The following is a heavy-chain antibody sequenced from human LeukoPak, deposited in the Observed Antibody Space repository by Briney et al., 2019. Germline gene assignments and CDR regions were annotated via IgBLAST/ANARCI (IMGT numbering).Heavy chain of an antibody. CDR1: GGTFSSYA. V-gene: IGHV1-69*05. D-gene: IGHD3-22*01. Sequence: ASVKVSCKASGGTFSSYAISWVRQAPGQGLEWMGGIIPIFGTANYAQKFQGRVTITTDESTSTAYMGLSSLRSEDTAVYYCARAWGGYDTSGPFDYWGQGTLVTVSS. CDR3: ARAWGGYDTSGPFDY. CDR2: IIPIFGTA. J-gene: IGHJ4*02.